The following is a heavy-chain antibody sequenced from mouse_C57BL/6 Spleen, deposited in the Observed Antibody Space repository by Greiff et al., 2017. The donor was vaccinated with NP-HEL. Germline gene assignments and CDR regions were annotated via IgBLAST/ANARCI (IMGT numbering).Heavy chain of an antibody. Sequence: VQLQQPGAELVKPGASVKMSCKASGYTFTSYWITWVKRRPGQGLEWIGDIYPGSGSTNYNEKFKSKATLTVDTSSSTAYMQLSSLTSEDSAVYYCARAGAGDWYFDVWGTGTTVTVSS. D-gene: IGHD4-1*01. V-gene: IGHV1-55*01. CDR1: GYTFTSYW. J-gene: IGHJ1*03. CDR2: IYPGSGST. CDR3: ARAGAGDWYFDV.